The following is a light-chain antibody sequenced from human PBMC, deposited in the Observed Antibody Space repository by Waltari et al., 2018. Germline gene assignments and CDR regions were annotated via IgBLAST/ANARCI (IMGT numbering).Light chain of an antibody. J-gene: IGKJ1*01. CDR1: QNIRHN. V-gene: IGKV1-39*01. CDR3: QQRSGTPPRT. Sequence: DIQMTQSPPSLSASIGDRVTITCRASQNIRHNLNWYQQKPGKAPKLLIYAASNLQRGGPSRFSGSGSGTDVTLTILSLEPDDFATYYCQQRSGTPPRTFGQGTKVDIK. CDR2: AAS.